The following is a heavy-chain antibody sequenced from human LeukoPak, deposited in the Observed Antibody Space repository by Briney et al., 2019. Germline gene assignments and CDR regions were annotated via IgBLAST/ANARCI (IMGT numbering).Heavy chain of an antibody. D-gene: IGHD3-3*01. J-gene: IGHJ4*02. V-gene: IGHV3-30*03. CDR1: GFSFSTYG. Sequence: GRSLRLSCAASGFSFSTYGMHWVRQAPGKGLEWVALISYDGSNKYYADSVKGRFTISRDNSKNTLYLQMNSLKTEDTAVYYCGAGILSLDYWGQGTLVTVSS. CDR2: ISYDGSNK. CDR3: GAGILSLDY.